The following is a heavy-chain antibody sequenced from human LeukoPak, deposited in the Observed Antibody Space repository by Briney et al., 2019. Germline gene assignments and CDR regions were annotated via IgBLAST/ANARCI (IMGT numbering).Heavy chain of an antibody. CDR3: ARDREMATRRFDY. Sequence: GGSLRLSCAASGFTFGSYWFYWVRQVPGKGLLWVSRINSDGSIITYADSVKGRFTISRDNAKNTLYLQMNSLRAEDTAVYYCARDREMATRRFDYWGQGTLVTVSS. CDR2: INSDGSII. CDR1: GFTFGSYW. V-gene: IGHV3-74*03. J-gene: IGHJ4*02. D-gene: IGHD5-24*01.